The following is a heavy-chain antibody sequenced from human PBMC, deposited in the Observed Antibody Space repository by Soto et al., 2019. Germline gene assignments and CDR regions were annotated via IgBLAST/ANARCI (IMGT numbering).Heavy chain of an antibody. D-gene: IGHD6-6*01. Sequence: ASVKVSCKASGYTFTSYYMHWVRQAPGQGLEWMGIINPSGGSTSYAQKFQGRVTMTRDTSTSTVYMELSSLRSEDTAVYYCARAMNIAARPGYYFDYWGQGTLVTVSS. CDR2: INPSGGST. V-gene: IGHV1-46*03. J-gene: IGHJ4*02. CDR3: ARAMNIAARPGYYFDY. CDR1: GYTFTSYY.